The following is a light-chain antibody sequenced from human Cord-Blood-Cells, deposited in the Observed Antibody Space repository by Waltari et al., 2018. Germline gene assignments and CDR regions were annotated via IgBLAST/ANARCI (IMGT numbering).Light chain of an antibody. CDR1: SSNIGSNY. J-gene: IGLJ1*01. CDR2: RNN. V-gene: IGLV1-47*01. Sequence: QSVLTQPPSASGTPAQRVTISCSGSSSNIGSNYVYWYQQLPGTAPKLLIYRNNQRPSGVPDRFSGSKSGTSASLAISGLRSEDEADYYCAAWDDSLRVFGTGTKVTV. CDR3: AAWDDSLRV.